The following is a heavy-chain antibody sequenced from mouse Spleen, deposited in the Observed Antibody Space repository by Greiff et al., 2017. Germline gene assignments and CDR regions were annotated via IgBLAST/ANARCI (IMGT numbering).Heavy chain of an antibody. CDR2: INYSGGT. J-gene: IGHJ4*01. D-gene: IGHD4-1*01. CDR1: GYSITSDYA. CDR3: SRSNWDGTMDY. Sequence: EVQRVESGPGLVKPSQSLSLTCTVTGYSITSDYAWNWVRQFPGNKLEWMGYINYSGGTSYNPSLKSRISFTRDTSKNQFFLQLNSVTTEDTATYYCSRSNWDGTMDYWGQGTSVTVSS. V-gene: IGHV3-2*02.